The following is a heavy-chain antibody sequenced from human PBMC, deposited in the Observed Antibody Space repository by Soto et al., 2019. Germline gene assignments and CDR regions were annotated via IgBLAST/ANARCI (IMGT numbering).Heavy chain of an antibody. CDR1: GYSFTNYW. J-gene: IGHJ6*02. V-gene: IGHV5-51*01. Sequence: GESLKISCKGSGYSFTNYWIGWVRQMPGKGLEWMGIIYPGDSDTRYSPSFQGQVTISADKSISTAYLQWSSLKASDTAMYYCARPYYYGSGSYPYGMDVWGQGTTVTVSS. CDR3: ARPYYYGSGSYPYGMDV. CDR2: IYPGDSDT. D-gene: IGHD3-10*01.